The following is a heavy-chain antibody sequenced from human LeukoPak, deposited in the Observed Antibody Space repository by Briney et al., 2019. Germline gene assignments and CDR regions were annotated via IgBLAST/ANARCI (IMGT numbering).Heavy chain of an antibody. CDR3: ARDQFWTEGSDAFDI. CDR1: GFTFSRYW. J-gene: IGHJ3*02. D-gene: IGHD3/OR15-3a*01. CDR2: IKQDGSEK. Sequence: PGGSLRLSCAASGFTFSRYWMSWVRQAPGKRLEWVANIKQDGSEKYYVDSVKGRFTIPRDNAKNSLYLQMNSLRAEDTAVYYCARDQFWTEGSDAFDIWGQGTMVTVSS. V-gene: IGHV3-7*01.